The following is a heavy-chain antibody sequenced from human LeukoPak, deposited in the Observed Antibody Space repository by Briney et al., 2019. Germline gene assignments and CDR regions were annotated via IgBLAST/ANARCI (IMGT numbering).Heavy chain of an antibody. CDR1: GFTFSSYS. CDR3: ARDPAPFPHGDYPSFDY. CDR2: ISSSSSTI. D-gene: IGHD4-17*01. Sequence: PGGSLRLSCAASGFTFSSYSMNWVRQAPGKGLEWVSYISSSSSTIYYADSVKGRFTISGDNAKNSLYLQMHSLRDEDTAVYYCARDPAPFPHGDYPSFDYWGQGTLVTVSS. J-gene: IGHJ4*02. V-gene: IGHV3-48*02.